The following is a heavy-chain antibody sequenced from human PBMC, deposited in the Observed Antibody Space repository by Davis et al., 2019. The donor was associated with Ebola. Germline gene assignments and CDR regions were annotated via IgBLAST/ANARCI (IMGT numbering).Heavy chain of an antibody. V-gene: IGHV4-59*08. CDR1: GGSTSSYY. Sequence: MPSETLSLTCTVSGGSTSSYYWSWIRQPPGKGLEWIGYIDYSGSTDYNPSLKSRVTISLDTSKNQFSLKLNSVTVADTAMYYCARSGYTGYDPRINFDFWGQGTLVTVSS. CDR3: ARSGYTGYDPRINFDF. J-gene: IGHJ4*02. D-gene: IGHD5-12*01. CDR2: IDYSGST.